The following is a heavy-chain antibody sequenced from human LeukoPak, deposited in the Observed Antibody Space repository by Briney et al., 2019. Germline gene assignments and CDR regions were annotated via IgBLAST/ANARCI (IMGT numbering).Heavy chain of an antibody. CDR2: MNNGPGAT. V-gene: IGHV3-23*01. J-gene: IGHJ6*02. D-gene: IGHD5-12*01. CDR1: GFSFSASP. CDR3: AKTHYDLLDV. Sequence: GGSLRLSCAASGFSFSASPMSWVRQPPGKGLEWVSAMNNGPGATFYRDSVRGRFTISRDDSKSTLYLQMNSLRAEDTGTYYCAKTHYDLLDVWGQGTTVTVSS.